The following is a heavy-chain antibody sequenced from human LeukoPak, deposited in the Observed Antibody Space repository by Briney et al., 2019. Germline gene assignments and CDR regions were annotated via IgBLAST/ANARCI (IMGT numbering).Heavy chain of an antibody. V-gene: IGHV3-7*01. D-gene: IGHD6-25*01. CDR1: GFTFSSYW. J-gene: IGHJ4*02. CDR2: IKQDGSEK. CDR3: ARRPFSAPEDS. Sequence: GGSLRLSCAASGFTFSSYWMTWVRQAPGKGLEWMANIKQDGSEKYYVDSVKGRFTISRDNAKSSLFLQMNSLRAEDTAVYYCARRPFSAPEDSWGQGTLVTVSS.